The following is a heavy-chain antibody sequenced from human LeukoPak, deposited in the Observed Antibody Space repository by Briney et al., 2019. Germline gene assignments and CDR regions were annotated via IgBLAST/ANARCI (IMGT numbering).Heavy chain of an antibody. J-gene: IGHJ4*02. D-gene: IGHD4-11*01. Sequence: PGGSLRLSCAASGFTFSSYWMHRVRQAPGKGLVWVSRLNSDGSSTRYADSVKGRFTISRDNAKNTLYLQMNSLRVEDTAVYYCVRGDYSNYDFDYWGQGTLVTVSS. CDR2: LNSDGSST. V-gene: IGHV3-74*01. CDR1: GFTFSSYW. CDR3: VRGDYSNYDFDY.